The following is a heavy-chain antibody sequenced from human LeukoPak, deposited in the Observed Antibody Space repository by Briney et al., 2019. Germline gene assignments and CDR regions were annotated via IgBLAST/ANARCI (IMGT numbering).Heavy chain of an antibody. CDR1: GFTFDDYA. J-gene: IGHJ6*02. CDR2: ISWNSGSI. D-gene: IGHD4-17*01. Sequence: PGGSLRLSCAASGFTFDDYAMHWVRQAPGKGLEWVSGISWNSGSIGYADSVKGRFTISRDNAENSLYLQMNSLRDEDTAFYYCARFNGDYYGMDVWGQGTTVTVSS. CDR3: ARFNGDYYGMDV. V-gene: IGHV3-9*01.